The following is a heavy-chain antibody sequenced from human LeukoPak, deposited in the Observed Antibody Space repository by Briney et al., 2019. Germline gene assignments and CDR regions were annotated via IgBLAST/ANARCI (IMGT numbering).Heavy chain of an antibody. J-gene: IGHJ3*02. CDR1: GFTFSSYS. Sequence: PGGSLRLSCAASGFTFSSYSMNWVRQAPGKGLEWVSYISSSSTIYYADSVKGRFTISRDNAKNSLYLQMNSLRAEDTAVYYCAKRFDTSGWYAAFDIWGQGTMVTVSS. CDR2: ISSSSTI. CDR3: AKRFDTSGWYAAFDI. D-gene: IGHD6-19*01. V-gene: IGHV3-48*01.